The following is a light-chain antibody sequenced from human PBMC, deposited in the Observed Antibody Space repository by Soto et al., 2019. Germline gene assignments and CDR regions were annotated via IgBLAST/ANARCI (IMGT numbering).Light chain of an antibody. CDR1: SSDVGDYNY. CDR3: CSYAGNYTGV. J-gene: IGLJ3*02. CDR2: DVS. V-gene: IGLV2-11*01. Sequence: QSALTQPRSVSGSPGQSVTISCTGTSSDVGDYNYVSWYQQHPGKAPKLMIYDVSKRPSGVPDRFSGSKSGNTASLTISGLQAEDEADYYCCSYAGNYTGVFGGGTQLTVL.